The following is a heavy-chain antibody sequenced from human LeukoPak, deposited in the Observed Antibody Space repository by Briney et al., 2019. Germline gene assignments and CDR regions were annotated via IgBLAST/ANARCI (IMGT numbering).Heavy chain of an antibody. CDR1: GFTFSNFW. CDR3: ARDAVDTANAV. Sequence: GGSLRLSCAASGFTFSNFWMHWVRQAPGKGLVWVSNINSDGSTTTYADSVKGRFTISRDNAENTLYLQMNSLRAEDTAVYYCARDAVDTANAVWGQGTTVTVSS. D-gene: IGHD5-18*01. J-gene: IGHJ6*02. V-gene: IGHV3-74*01. CDR2: INSDGSTT.